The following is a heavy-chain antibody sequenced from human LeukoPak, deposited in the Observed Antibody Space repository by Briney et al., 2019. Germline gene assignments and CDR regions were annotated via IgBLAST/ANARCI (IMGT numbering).Heavy chain of an antibody. J-gene: IGHJ4*02. Sequence: GGSLRLSCAASGFAFSSYAMIWVRQAPGKGLEWVSSISGSGGRTYYADSVKGRFTISRDNSKKTLYLQMNSPRAEDTAVYYFAKGHVDGEGYYYFDYWGQGTLVTVSS. CDR1: GFAFSSYA. V-gene: IGHV3-23*01. CDR3: AKGHVDGEGYYYFDY. CDR2: ISGSGGRT. D-gene: IGHD3-22*01.